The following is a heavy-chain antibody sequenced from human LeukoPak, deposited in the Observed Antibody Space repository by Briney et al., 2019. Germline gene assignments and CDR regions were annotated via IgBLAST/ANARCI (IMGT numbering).Heavy chain of an antibody. D-gene: IGHD3-10*01. CDR3: ARSPYGSGSYYPFDY. J-gene: IGHJ4*02. CDR2: ISYDGRSE. Sequence: GGSLRLSCAASGFTFSNYGMHWVRQAPGKGLEWVGVISYDGRSEYYADSVKGRFSISRDNPKNTLYLQMNSLRAEDTAVYYCARSPYGSGSYYPFDYWDQGTLVTVSS. V-gene: IGHV3-30*03. CDR1: GFTFSNYG.